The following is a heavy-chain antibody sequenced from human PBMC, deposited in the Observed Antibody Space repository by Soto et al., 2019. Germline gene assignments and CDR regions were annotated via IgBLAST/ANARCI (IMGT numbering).Heavy chain of an antibody. Sequence: PSETLSLTCTVSGGSISSYYWSWIRQPPGKGLEWIGYIYYSGSTNYNPSLKSRVTISVDTSKNQFSLKLSSVTAADTAVYYCARALDYGDYGGDPFDIWGKGTMVTVSS. D-gene: IGHD4-17*01. CDR1: GGSISSYY. CDR2: IYYSGST. V-gene: IGHV4-59*01. J-gene: IGHJ3*02. CDR3: ARALDYGDYGGDPFDI.